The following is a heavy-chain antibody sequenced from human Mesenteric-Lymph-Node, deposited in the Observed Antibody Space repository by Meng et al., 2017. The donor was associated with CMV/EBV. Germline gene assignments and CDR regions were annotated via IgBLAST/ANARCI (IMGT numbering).Heavy chain of an antibody. CDR1: GLSFTTYS. J-gene: IGHJ4*02. Sequence: GGSLRLSCAASGLSFTTYSMNWVRQAPGKGLEWVSSIGSGSIYIFYADSVKGRFTISRDNAKNSLYLQMNSLRAEDTAVYYCAIVSQAFIGYWGQGTLVTVSS. CDR3: AIVSQAFIGY. CDR2: IGSGSIYI. D-gene: IGHD6-6*01. V-gene: IGHV3-21*01.